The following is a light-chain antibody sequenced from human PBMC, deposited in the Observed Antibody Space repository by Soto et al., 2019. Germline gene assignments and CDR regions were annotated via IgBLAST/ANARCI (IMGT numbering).Light chain of an antibody. Sequence: EIVLTQSPGTLSLSPGERATLSCRASQSVSNNYLAWYQQKPGQAPRLLIYGASSRATGIPDRFSGSGSGTDFTLTISRLEPEDVAVYYCQQYGSSPPEKTFGQGTKVEIK. V-gene: IGKV3-20*01. CDR3: QQYGSSPPEKT. CDR1: QSVSNNY. CDR2: GAS. J-gene: IGKJ1*01.